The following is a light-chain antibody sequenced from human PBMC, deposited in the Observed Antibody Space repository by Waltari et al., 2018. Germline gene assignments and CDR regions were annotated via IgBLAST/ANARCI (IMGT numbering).Light chain of an antibody. Sequence: DIQMTQSPSSLSTSVGDRVTSTCRASRGIDRYLHWYQQRPGRAPKLLIYDASTLQREVPTRFSGGGIGTDFTLTINNLQPEDFATYFCQQSYSPPFTFGQGTRLEI. CDR3: QQSYSPPFT. CDR2: DAS. CDR1: RGIDRY. J-gene: IGKJ5*01. V-gene: IGKV1-39*01.